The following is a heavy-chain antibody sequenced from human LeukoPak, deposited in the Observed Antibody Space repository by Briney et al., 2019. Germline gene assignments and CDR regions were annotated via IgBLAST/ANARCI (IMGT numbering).Heavy chain of an antibody. D-gene: IGHD6-13*01. V-gene: IGHV3-23*01. CDR3: AKDSDSSNWYNWFDP. J-gene: IGHJ5*02. CDR2: ISGSGGST. CDR1: GFIFSRYA. Sequence: GGSLRLSCVASGFIFSRYAMSWVRQAPGKGLEWVSAISGSGGSTYYVDSVKGRFTISRDNSKNTLFLQMSSLRAEDTAVYYCAKDSDSSNWYNWFDPWGQGTVVTVSS.